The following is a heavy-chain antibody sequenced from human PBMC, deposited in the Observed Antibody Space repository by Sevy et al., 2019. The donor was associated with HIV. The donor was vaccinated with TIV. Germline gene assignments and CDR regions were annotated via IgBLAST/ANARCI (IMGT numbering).Heavy chain of an antibody. CDR3: ARSSRPAIRFGEEYWFDP. CDR2: IYYSGST. D-gene: IGHD3-10*01. V-gene: IGHV4-59*01. J-gene: IGHJ5*02. Sequence: SETLSLTCTVSGGSISSYYWSWIRQPPGKGLEWIGYIYYSGSTNYNPSLKSRVTISVDTSKNQFSLKLSSVTAADTAVYYCARSSRPAIRFGEEYWFDPWGQGTLVTVSS. CDR1: GGSISSYY.